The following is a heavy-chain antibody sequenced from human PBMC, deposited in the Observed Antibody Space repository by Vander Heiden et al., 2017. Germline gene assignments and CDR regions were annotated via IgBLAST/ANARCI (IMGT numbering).Heavy chain of an antibody. CDR2: IYYSGST. V-gene: IGHV4-39*01. CDR1: GGSISSSSYY. J-gene: IGHJ5*02. Sequence: QLQLQESGPGLVKPSETLSLTCTVSGGSISSSSYYWGWIRQPPGKGLEWIGSIYYSGSTYYNTSLKRRVTISVDTSKNQFSRKLSSVTAAETAVYYCARQHRLKEEAGAHNWFDPWGQGTMVTVSS. D-gene: IGHD6-19*01. CDR3: ARQHRLKEEAGAHNWFDP.